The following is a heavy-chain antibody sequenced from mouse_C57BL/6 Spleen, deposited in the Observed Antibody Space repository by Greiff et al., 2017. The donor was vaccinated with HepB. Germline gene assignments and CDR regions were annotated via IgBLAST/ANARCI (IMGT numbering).Heavy chain of an antibody. CDR3: AREGRSNYVDWYFDV. D-gene: IGHD2-5*01. CDR1: GFTFSDYG. V-gene: IGHV5-17*01. J-gene: IGHJ1*03. Sequence: EVKVVESGGGLVKPGGSLKLSCAASGFTFSDYGMHWVRQAPEKGLEWVAYISSGSSTNYYADTVKGRFTISNDNAKNTLFLQMTSLRSEDTAMYYCAREGRSNYVDWYFDVWGTGTTVTVSS. CDR2: ISSGSSTN.